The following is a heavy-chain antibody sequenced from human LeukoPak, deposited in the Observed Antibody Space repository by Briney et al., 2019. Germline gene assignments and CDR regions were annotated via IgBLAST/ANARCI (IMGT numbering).Heavy chain of an antibody. CDR2: FDPEDGET. CDR3: ATGAYGIFFWWFDP. J-gene: IGHJ5*02. CDR1: GYTLTELS. D-gene: IGHD2-15*01. V-gene: IGHV1-24*01. Sequence: GASVKVSCKVSGYTLTELSMHWVRQAPGKGLEWMGGFDPEDGETIYAQKFQGRVTMTEDTSTDTAYMELSSLRSEDTAVYYCATGAYGIFFWWFDPWGQGTLVTVSS.